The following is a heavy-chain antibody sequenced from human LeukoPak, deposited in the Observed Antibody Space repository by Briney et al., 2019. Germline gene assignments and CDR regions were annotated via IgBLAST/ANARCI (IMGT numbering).Heavy chain of an antibody. CDR2: IYYSGST. Sequence: PSETLSLTCTVSGGSISSSSYYWGWIRQPPGKGLEWIGTIYYSGSTYYNPSLKSRVTISVYTSKNQFSLKLSSVTAADTALYYCARSHSSTSWFFDSWGQGTLVTVSS. D-gene: IGHD6-6*01. J-gene: IGHJ4*02. CDR3: ARSHSSTSWFFDS. CDR1: GGSISSSSYY. V-gene: IGHV4-39*07.